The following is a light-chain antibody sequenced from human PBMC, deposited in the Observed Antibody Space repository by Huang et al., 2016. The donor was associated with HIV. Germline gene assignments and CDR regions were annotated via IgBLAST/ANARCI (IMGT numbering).Light chain of an antibody. V-gene: IGKV1-39*01. CDR3: QQTDNIPRT. J-gene: IGKJ1*01. CDR1: QSIRKF. Sequence: DIQMTQSPSSLSASVGDRVTIACRASQSIRKFLNWYQQKPGEAPKLLMHSASSLQSGVPSRFSGSGSGTDFTRTITSLQPEDFATYYCQQTDNIPRTFGQGTKVVIK. CDR2: SAS.